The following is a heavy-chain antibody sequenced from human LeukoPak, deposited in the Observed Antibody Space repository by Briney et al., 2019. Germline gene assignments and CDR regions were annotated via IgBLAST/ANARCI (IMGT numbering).Heavy chain of an antibody. J-gene: IGHJ4*02. CDR3: ARHEGSSSMTP. Sequence: GESLKISCKGSGYRFTNYWIGWVRQMPGKGLEWMGIIYPGDSDTRYSPSFQGQVTISADKSINTAYLQWSSLKASDTAVYYCARHEGSSSMTPWGQGTLVTVSS. D-gene: IGHD2-2*01. V-gene: IGHV5-51*01. CDR1: GYRFTNYW. CDR2: IYPGDSDT.